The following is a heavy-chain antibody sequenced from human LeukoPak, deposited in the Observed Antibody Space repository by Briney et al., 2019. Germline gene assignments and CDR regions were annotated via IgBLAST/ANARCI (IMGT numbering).Heavy chain of an antibody. CDR3: ASLDYRTSA. D-gene: IGHD4/OR15-4a*01. Sequence: GGSLRLSCAASGFTFSSSEMNWVRQAPGKGLEWVSYISSSGTTLNYADSVKGRFTISRDNAKSSLYLQMNSLRAEDTAVYYCASLDYRTSAWGQGTLVTVSS. CDR2: ISSSGTTL. J-gene: IGHJ4*02. CDR1: GFTFSSSE. V-gene: IGHV3-48*03.